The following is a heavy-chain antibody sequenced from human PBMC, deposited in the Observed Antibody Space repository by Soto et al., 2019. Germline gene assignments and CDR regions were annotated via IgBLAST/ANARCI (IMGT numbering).Heavy chain of an antibody. D-gene: IGHD6-6*01. CDR3: AREVAARPVIDY. J-gene: IGHJ4*02. Sequence: SETLSLTCTVSGGSISSYYWSWIRQPPGKGLEWIGYIYYSGSTNYNPSLKSRVTISVDTSKNQFSLKLSSVTAADTAVYYCAREVAARPVIDYWGQGTLVTVAS. V-gene: IGHV4-59*01. CDR1: GGSISSYY. CDR2: IYYSGST.